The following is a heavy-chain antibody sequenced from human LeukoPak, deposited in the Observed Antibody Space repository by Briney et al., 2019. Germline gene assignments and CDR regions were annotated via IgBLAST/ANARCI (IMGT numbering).Heavy chain of an antibody. CDR1: GFTFSSYS. D-gene: IGHD4-11*01. Sequence: GGSLRLSCAASGFTFSSYSMSWIRQAPGKGLEWVSYISSSSSYTNYADSVKGRFTISRDNAKNSLYLQMNSLRAEDTAVYYCARAPHYSNYGPYYYGMDVWGQGTTVTVSS. J-gene: IGHJ6*02. CDR2: ISSSSSYT. CDR3: ARAPHYSNYGPYYYGMDV. V-gene: IGHV3-21*05.